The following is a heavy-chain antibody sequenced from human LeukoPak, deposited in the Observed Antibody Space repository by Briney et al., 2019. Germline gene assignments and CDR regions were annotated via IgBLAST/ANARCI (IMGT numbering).Heavy chain of an antibody. D-gene: IGHD1-26*01. CDR2: INHSGST. J-gene: IGHJ5*02. Sequence: SETLSLTCAVYGGSFSGYYWSWIRQPPGKGLEWIGEINHSGSTNYNPSLKSRVTISVDTSKNQFSLKLSSVTAADTAVCYCARAGLAYSGSYNYNWFDPWGQGTLVTVSS. CDR3: ARAGLAYSGSYNYNWFDP. V-gene: IGHV4-34*01. CDR1: GGSFSGYY.